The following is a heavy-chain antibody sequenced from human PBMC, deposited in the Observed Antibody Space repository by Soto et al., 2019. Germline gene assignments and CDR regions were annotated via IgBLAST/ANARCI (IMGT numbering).Heavy chain of an antibody. Sequence: GGSLRLSCAASGFTFSSYGMHWVRQAPGKGLEWVAVISYDGSNKYYADSVKGRFTISRDNSKNTLYLQMNSLRAEDTAVYYCANSAYYYDSSGSRAGYFDYWGQGTLVTSPQ. CDR3: ANSAYYYDSSGSRAGYFDY. J-gene: IGHJ4*02. CDR1: GFTFSSYG. CDR2: ISYDGSNK. D-gene: IGHD3-22*01. V-gene: IGHV3-30*18.